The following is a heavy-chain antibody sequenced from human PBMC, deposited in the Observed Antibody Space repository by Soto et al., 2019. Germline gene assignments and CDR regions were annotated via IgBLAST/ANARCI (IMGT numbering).Heavy chain of an antibody. CDR3: AREGGYSGYVIDY. Sequence: SETLSLTCTVSGGSVSSGSYYWSWIRQPPGKGLEWIGYIYYSGSTNYNPSLKSRVTISVDTSKNQFSLKPSSVTAADTAVYYCAREGGYSGYVIDYWGQGTLVTVSS. CDR2: IYYSGST. D-gene: IGHD5-12*01. CDR1: GGSVSSGSYY. J-gene: IGHJ4*02. V-gene: IGHV4-61*01.